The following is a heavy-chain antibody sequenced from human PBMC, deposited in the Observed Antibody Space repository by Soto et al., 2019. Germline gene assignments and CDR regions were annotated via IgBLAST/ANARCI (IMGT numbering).Heavy chain of an antibody. J-gene: IGHJ4*02. CDR3: AKDQRIYYSGSGSDH. Sequence: LVESGGGVVQPGTPLRLSCAASGITPSRYGMHWVRQAPGKGLEWVAVISADGVNKYYAQSVKGRFTISRDNSRNTVYLQLRGLTVEDTAVYYCAKDQRIYYSGSGSDHWGQGILVTVSS. CDR1: GITPSRYG. D-gene: IGHD3-10*01. V-gene: IGHV3-30*18. CDR2: ISADGVNK.